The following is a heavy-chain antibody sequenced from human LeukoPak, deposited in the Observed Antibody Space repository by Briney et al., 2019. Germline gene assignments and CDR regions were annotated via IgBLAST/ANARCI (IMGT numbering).Heavy chain of an antibody. J-gene: IGHJ4*02. CDR3: AKVWATIGRPFDS. D-gene: IGHD5-24*01. V-gene: IGHV3-7*01. Sequence: DSVKGRFTISRDNAKNSLYLQMNTLKAEDTAVYYCAKVWATIGRPFDSWGQGTLVTVSS.